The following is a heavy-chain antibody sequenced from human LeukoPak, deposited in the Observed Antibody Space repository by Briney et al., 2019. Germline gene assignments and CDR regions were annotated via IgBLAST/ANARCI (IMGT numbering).Heavy chain of an antibody. Sequence: PSETLSLTCTVSGDSITSSSYYWGWIRQPPGKGLEWIGSIYYSGSTYYTPSLKSRVTISVDTSKNQFSLNLTSVTAADTAVYYCARAPGYSSGWLIWFDPWGQGTLVTVSS. CDR2: IYYSGST. D-gene: IGHD6-19*01. J-gene: IGHJ5*02. CDR3: ARAPGYSSGWLIWFDP. CDR1: GDSITSSSYY. V-gene: IGHV4-39*07.